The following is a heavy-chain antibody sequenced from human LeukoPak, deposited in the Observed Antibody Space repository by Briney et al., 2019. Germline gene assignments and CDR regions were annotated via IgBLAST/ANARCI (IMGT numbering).Heavy chain of an antibody. J-gene: IGHJ4*02. V-gene: IGHV3-15*01. CDR2: IKSKTDGGTT. D-gene: IGHD5-12*01. CDR3: TQPNIGYR. CDR1: GFIFSNAW. Sequence: GGSLKLSCEASGFIFSNAWMSWVRQAPGKGLEWVGRIKSKTDGGTTDYAAPVKGRFTISRDDSKNTLYLQMNSLKTDDTAVYYCTQPNIGYRWGQGTLVTVSS.